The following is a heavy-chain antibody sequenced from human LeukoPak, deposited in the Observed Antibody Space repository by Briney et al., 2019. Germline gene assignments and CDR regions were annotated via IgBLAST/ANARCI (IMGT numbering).Heavy chain of an antibody. CDR3: AGGGVGGYDYFDS. J-gene: IGHJ4*02. V-gene: IGHV4-30-4*01. D-gene: IGHD5-12*01. CDR1: GGSISSDDYY. CDR2: ITYSGST. Sequence: PSETLSLTCTVSGGSISSDDYYWSWIRQPPGKGLEWIGHITYSGSTDYSPSLRSRVTMSVDTSKNQFSLKLNSVTAAETAMYFCAGGGVGGYDYFDSWGQGTLVAVSS.